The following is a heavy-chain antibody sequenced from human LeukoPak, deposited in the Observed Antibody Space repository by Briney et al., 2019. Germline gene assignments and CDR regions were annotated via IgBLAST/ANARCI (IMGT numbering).Heavy chain of an antibody. CDR1: GYTFTSHY. CDR3: ARAPFKAGYFDY. J-gene: IGHJ4*02. Sequence: GASVKVSCKASGYTFTSHYMHWVRQAPGQGLEWMGIINPSGGSTSYAQKFQGRVTMTRDTSTSTVYMELSSLRSEDTAVYYCARAPFKAGYFDYWGQGTLVTVSS. D-gene: IGHD6-19*01. V-gene: IGHV1-46*01. CDR2: INPSGGST.